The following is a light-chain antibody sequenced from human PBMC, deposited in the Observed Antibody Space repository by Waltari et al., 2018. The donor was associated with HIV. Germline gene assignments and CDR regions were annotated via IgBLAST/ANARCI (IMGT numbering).Light chain of an antibody. CDR3: KSKTSSSTPCV. Sequence: QSALTQPASVSGSPGQSITISCTGTSSDVGGYNSVAWYQQHPGKAPKLIIYDVSNLPSGVPYRFSGSKSGNTASRTSSGLQAEGEADYYCKSKTSSSTPCVFGTGTKVTVL. J-gene: IGLJ1*01. CDR2: DVS. V-gene: IGLV2-14*03. CDR1: SSDVGGYNS.